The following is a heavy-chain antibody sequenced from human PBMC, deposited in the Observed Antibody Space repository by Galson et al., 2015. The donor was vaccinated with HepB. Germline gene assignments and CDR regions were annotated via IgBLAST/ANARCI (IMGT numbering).Heavy chain of an antibody. CDR1: GFTFSSYG. V-gene: IGHV3-30*18. CDR2: ISYDGSNK. Sequence: SLRLSCAASGFTFSSYGMHWVRQAPGKGLEWVAVISYDGSNKYYADSVKGRFTISRDNSKNTLYLQMNSLRAEDTAVYYCANAFYRHGDSSGFGLGYWGQGTLVTVSS. J-gene: IGHJ4*02. CDR3: ANAFYRHGDSSGFGLGY. D-gene: IGHD3-22*01.